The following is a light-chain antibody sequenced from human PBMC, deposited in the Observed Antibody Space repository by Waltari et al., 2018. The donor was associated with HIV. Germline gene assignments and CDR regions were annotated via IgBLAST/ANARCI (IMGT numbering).Light chain of an antibody. V-gene: IGLV2-14*01. Sequence: QSALTQPASVSGSPGQSITISCTGTSSDVGGSNYVSWYQQHPGKAPKLMSYEVSNRPSGVSNRFSCSKSGNTASLTISGLQAEDEADYYCSSYTSSSTPYVFGTGTKVTVL. CDR3: SSYTSSSTPYV. CDR1: SSDVGGSNY. J-gene: IGLJ1*01. CDR2: EVS.